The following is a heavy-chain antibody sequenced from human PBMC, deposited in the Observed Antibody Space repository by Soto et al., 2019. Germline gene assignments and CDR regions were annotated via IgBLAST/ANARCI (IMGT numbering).Heavy chain of an antibody. CDR3: ARASRRGWYHCFDP. V-gene: IGHV1-69*01. J-gene: IGHJ5*02. Sequence: ASVKVCCKDCLDTLSSNGISCVRQATGQGLEFMGGIIPKFGTTNYAQKFRGRVTITADESTSTAYMEVSSLRSEDTAVYYCARASRRGWYHCFDPWGQGTLVTVSS. CDR1: LDTLSSNG. D-gene: IGHD6-19*01. CDR2: IIPKFGTT.